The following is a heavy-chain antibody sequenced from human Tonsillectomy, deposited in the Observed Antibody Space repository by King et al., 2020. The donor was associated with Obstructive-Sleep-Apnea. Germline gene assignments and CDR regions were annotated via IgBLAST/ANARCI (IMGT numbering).Heavy chain of an antibody. CDR3: ASSVGGATSAVFDY. CDR1: GYSFTSYW. V-gene: IGHV5-10-1*03. Sequence: VQLVESGAEVKKPGESLRISCKGSGYSFTSYWISWVRQMPGTGLEWMGRIDPSDSYTNYSPSFQGHVTISTDKSISTAYLQWSSLQASDTAMYYCASSVGGATSAVFDYWGRGTLVTVSS. J-gene: IGHJ4*02. D-gene: IGHD1-26*01. CDR2: IDPSDSYT.